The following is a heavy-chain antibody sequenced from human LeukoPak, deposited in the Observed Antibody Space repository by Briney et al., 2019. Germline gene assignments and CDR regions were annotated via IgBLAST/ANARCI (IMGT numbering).Heavy chain of an antibody. Sequence: PGGSLRLSCAASGITFSSYAMSWVRQTPGKGLEWVSSISGSGGSTYYADSVKGRFTISRDNSKNTLYLQMNNLRAEDTALYYCAKIRRDSSGGNGTYFDYWGQGTLVTVSS. D-gene: IGHD6-19*01. CDR3: AKIRRDSSGGNGTYFDY. CDR1: GITFSSYA. CDR2: ISGSGGST. J-gene: IGHJ4*02. V-gene: IGHV3-23*01.